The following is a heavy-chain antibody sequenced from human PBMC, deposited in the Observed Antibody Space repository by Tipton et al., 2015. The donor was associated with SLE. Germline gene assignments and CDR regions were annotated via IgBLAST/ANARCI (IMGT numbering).Heavy chain of an antibody. CDR1: GGSIGTYY. V-gene: IGHV4-59*01. D-gene: IGHD2-21*01. Sequence: LRLSCTVSGGSIGTYYWSWIRQPPGKGLEYIGLIHYSGNTNYNPSLKSRVTISVDTSRNQFSLQLSHVTAADTAVYYCAGATYCGGDCYDLWGQGALVTVSS. CDR2: IHYSGNT. CDR3: AGATYCGGDCYDL. J-gene: IGHJ4*02.